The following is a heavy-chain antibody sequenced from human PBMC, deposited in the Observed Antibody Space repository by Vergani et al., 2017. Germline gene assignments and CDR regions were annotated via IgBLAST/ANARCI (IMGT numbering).Heavy chain of an antibody. CDR2: ISSSGSTI. V-gene: IGHV3-11*01. D-gene: IGHD6-13*01. CDR1: GFTFSDYY. Sequence: QVQLVESGGGLVKPGGSLRLSCAASGFTFSDYYMSWIRQAPGKGLEWVSYISSSGSTIYYADSVKGRFTISRDNAKNSLYLQMNSLRAEDTAVYYCARDCPDSSSWVAYYYYYYYMDVWGKGTTVTVSS. CDR3: ARDCPDSSSWVAYYYYYYYMDV. J-gene: IGHJ6*03.